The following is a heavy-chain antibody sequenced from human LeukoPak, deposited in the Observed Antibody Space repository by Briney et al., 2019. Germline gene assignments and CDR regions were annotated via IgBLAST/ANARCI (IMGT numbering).Heavy chain of an antibody. CDR1: GYTFTSYD. J-gene: IGHJ4*02. D-gene: IGHD5-12*01. Sequence: ASVKVSCKASGYTFTSYDINWVRQATGQGLEWMGWMNPNSGNTGYAQKFQGRVTITRNTSISTAYMELSSLRSEDTAVYYCARGRREVATEDYYLDYWGQGTLVTVSS. V-gene: IGHV1-8*03. CDR2: MNPNSGNT. CDR3: ARGRREVATEDYYLDY.